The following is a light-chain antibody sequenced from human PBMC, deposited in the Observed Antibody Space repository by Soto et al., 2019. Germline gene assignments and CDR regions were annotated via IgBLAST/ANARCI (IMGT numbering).Light chain of an antibody. J-gene: IGLJ1*01. CDR1: SSDVGGYNY. Sequence: QSALTQPASVSGSPGQSITISCTGTSSDVGGYNYVSWYQQHPGKAPKLMIYDVSNRPSGVSNRFSGSKSGNTASLTISGLHAEDESDYYCSSYTSSRTRVSGTGTKLTVL. CDR2: DVS. V-gene: IGLV2-14*01. CDR3: SSYTSSRTRV.